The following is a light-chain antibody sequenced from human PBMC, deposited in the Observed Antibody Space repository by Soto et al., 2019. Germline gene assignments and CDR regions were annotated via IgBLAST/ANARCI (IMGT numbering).Light chain of an antibody. CDR1: QSVGSY. CDR3: QQRSNWPSLT. J-gene: IGKJ4*01. Sequence: EIVITPSPATLSVSPGERATLSCRASQSVGSYLAWYQHKPGQAPRLLISDASNRATGIPARFSGSGSETDFTLTISSLEPEDSAVYYCQQRSNWPSLTFGGGTKVDIK. CDR2: DAS. V-gene: IGKV3-11*01.